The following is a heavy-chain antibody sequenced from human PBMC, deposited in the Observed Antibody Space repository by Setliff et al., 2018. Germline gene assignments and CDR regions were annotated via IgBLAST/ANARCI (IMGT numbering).Heavy chain of an antibody. CDR1: GFTFSSYS. CDR3: VRDWASGDDH. V-gene: IGHV3-48*04. CDR2: ISSSSSTI. Sequence: GESLKISCAASGFTFSSYSMNWVRQAPGKGLEWVSYISSSSSTIYYADSVKGRFTSSRDNAKNSLFLQMNILEVEDTAVYYCVRDWASGDDHWGRGTLVTVSS. D-gene: IGHD3-10*01. J-gene: IGHJ4*02.